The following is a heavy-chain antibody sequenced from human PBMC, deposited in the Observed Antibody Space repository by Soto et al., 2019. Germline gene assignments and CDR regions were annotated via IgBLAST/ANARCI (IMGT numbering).Heavy chain of an antibody. J-gene: IGHJ3*01. D-gene: IGHD4-17*01. Sequence: EVQLVESGGGLVQPGRSLRLSCAASGFIFDDYAMHWVRQAPGKGLEWVSSVSWDSRSIAYAGSVQGRFTLSRDNAKNSLSLQMNSLTTEAAAFSYCARGPAVTTLPVFDLWGQGTIVTVSS. V-gene: IGHV3-9*01. CDR2: VSWDSRSI. CDR3: ARGPAVTTLPVFDL. CDR1: GFIFDDYA.